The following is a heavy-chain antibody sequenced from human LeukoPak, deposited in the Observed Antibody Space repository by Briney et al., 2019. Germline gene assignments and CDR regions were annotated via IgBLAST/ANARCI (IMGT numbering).Heavy chain of an antibody. V-gene: IGHV5-51*06. Sequence: KVSCKASGYTFTSYWIGWVRLMLGKGLDRITIFYPVDSVTRYSPAFQGHATTSAHTSISPPHLQWSSLKASDTAMYYCARRGDGYNLNFDYWGQGTLVTVSS. J-gene: IGHJ4*02. D-gene: IGHD5-24*01. CDR3: ARRGDGYNLNFDY. CDR1: GYTFTSYW. CDR2: FYPVDSVT.